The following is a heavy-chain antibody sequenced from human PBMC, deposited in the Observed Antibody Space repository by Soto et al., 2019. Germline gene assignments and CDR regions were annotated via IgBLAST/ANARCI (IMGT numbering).Heavy chain of an antibody. CDR1: GFTFSSYG. CDR3: AKVLTGDLDY. D-gene: IGHD7-27*01. Sequence: QVQLVESGVGVVQPGRSLRLSCAASGFTFSSYGMNWVRQAPGKGLEWVAVISYDENNKYYADSVKDRFTISRDNSKNTLYLQMNSLRAEDTAVYYCAKVLTGDLDYWGQGTLVTVSS. CDR2: ISYDENNK. J-gene: IGHJ4*02. V-gene: IGHV3-30*18.